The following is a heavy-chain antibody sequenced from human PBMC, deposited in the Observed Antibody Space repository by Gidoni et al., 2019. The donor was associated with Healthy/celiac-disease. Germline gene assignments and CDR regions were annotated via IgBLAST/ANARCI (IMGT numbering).Heavy chain of an antibody. V-gene: IGHV3-23*01. CDR2: ISGSGGST. J-gene: IGHJ5*02. Sequence: EVQLLESGGGLVQPGGSLRLSCAASGFTFSSYAMRGVRQAPGKGLEWVSAISGSGGSTYYADSVKGRFTISRDNSKNTLYLKMNSLRAEDTAVYYCAKSFSDVWGSYRYGGFDPWGQGTLVTVSS. D-gene: IGHD3-16*02. CDR3: AKSFSDVWGSYRYGGFDP. CDR1: GFTFSSYA.